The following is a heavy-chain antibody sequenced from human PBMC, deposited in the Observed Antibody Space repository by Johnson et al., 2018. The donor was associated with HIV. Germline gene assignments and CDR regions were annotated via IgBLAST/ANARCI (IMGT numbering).Heavy chain of an antibody. CDR3: AERSPILRAFDI. J-gene: IGHJ3*02. Sequence: VQLVESGGGLVQPGGSLRLSCSASGITFSSYWMSWVRQAPGKGLEWVANIKQDGSEKYYVDSVKGRFTISRDNAKNSLYLQMNSLRAEDTAVYYCAERSPILRAFDIWGQGTMVTVSS. V-gene: IGHV3-7*05. CDR1: GITFSSYW. CDR2: IKQDGSEK.